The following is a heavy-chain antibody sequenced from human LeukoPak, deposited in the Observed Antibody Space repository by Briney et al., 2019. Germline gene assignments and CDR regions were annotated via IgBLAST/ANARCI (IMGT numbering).Heavy chain of an antibody. J-gene: IGHJ4*02. CDR3: ARGTTTVVNLYDY. CDR2: INHSGST. D-gene: IGHD4-23*01. Sequence: SETLSLTCAVYGGSFSGYYWSWIRQPPGKGLEWIGEINHSGSTNYNPSLKSRVTISVDTSKNQFSLRLSSVTAADTAVYYCARGTTTVVNLYDYWGQGTLVTVSS. V-gene: IGHV4-34*01. CDR1: GGSFSGYY.